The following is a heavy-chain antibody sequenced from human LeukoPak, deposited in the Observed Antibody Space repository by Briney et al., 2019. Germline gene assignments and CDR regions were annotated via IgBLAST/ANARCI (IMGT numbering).Heavy chain of an antibody. CDR2: IIPILGIA. J-gene: IGHJ4*02. CDR1: GGTFSSYT. D-gene: IGHD3-3*01. Sequence: GASVKVSCKASGGTFSSYTTSWVRQAPGQGLEWMGRIIPILGIANYAQKFQGRVTITADKSTSTAYMELSSLRSEDTAVYYCARDFWSGQIPGDYWGQGTLVTVSS. V-gene: IGHV1-69*02. CDR3: ARDFWSGQIPGDY.